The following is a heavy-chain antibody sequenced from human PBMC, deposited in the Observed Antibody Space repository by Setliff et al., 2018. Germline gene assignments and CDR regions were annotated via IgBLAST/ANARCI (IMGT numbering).Heavy chain of an antibody. Sequence: SETLSLTCTVSGDSISGAKYYWSWIRQSAGKGMECIGRIYTDGSTKYNPSLNSRVTLSIDTSKNQFSLRLSSVTAADTAVYYCARGRNVAARLLDSWGQGARVTVSS. D-gene: IGHD6-6*01. J-gene: IGHJ4*02. V-gene: IGHV4-61*02. CDR1: GDSISGAKYY. CDR3: ARGRNVAARLLDS. CDR2: IYTDGST.